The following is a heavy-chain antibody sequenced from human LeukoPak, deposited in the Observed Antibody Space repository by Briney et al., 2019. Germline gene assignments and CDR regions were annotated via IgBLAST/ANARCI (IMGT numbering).Heavy chain of an antibody. CDR2: IYYGGRT. Sequence: PSETLSLTCTVSGGSINSYYWTWIRQPPGKGLEWIGYIYYGGRTNYNPSLKSRVTISVDTSKNQFSLKLSSVTAADTAVYYCAREPISATGHYYMDVWGKGTTVTVSS. CDR3: AREPISATGHYYMDV. D-gene: IGHD6-13*01. CDR1: GGSINSYY. J-gene: IGHJ6*03. V-gene: IGHV4-59*01.